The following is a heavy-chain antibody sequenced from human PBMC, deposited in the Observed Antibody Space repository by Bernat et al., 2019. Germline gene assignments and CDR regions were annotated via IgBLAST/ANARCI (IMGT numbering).Heavy chain of an antibody. CDR1: GYSFKRYA. D-gene: IGHD3-10*01. J-gene: IGHJ6*02. CDR3: ARDLKDIIRGAIWAPYGMDV. CDR2: INAGNGNT. Sequence: QVQLVQSGAEVKKPGASVKVSCKASGYSFKRYAIHWVRQAPGQRLEWMGWINAGNGNTEFSQKFQGRVTITRDTSASTAYMELRSLRSEDSAVYYCARDLKDIIRGAIWAPYGMDVWGQGTTVTVSS. V-gene: IGHV1-3*01.